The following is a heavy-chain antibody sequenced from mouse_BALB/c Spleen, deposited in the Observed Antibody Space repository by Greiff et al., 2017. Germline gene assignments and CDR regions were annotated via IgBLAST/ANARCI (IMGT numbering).Heavy chain of an antibody. CDR1: GFNIKDTY. J-gene: IGHJ1*01. V-gene: IGHV14-3*02. Sequence: VQLQQSGAELVKPGASVKLSCTASGFNIKDTYMHWVKQRPEQGLEWIGRIDPANGNTKYDPKFQGKATITADTSSNTAYLQLSSLTSEDTAVYYCARGGYDGDYWYFDVWGAGTTVTVSS. CDR3: ARGGYDGDYWYFDV. D-gene: IGHD2-2*01. CDR2: IDPANGNT.